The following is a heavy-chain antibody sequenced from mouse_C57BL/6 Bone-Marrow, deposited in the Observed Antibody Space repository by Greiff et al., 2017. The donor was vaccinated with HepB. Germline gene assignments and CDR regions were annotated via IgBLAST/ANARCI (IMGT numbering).Heavy chain of an antibody. J-gene: IGHJ3*01. D-gene: IGHD2-14*01. CDR1: GFNIKDDY. V-gene: IGHV14-4*01. CDR3: TTPLWVRQGKAWFAY. Sequence: VQLQQSGAELVRPGASVKLSCTASGFNIKDDYMHWVKQRPEQGLEWIGWIDPENGDTEYASKFQGKATITADTSSNTAYLQLSSLTSEDTAVYYCTTPLWVRQGKAWFAYWGQGTLVTVSA. CDR2: IDPENGDT.